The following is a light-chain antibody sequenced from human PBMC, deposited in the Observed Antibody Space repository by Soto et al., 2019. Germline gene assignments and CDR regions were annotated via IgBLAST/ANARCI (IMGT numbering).Light chain of an antibody. CDR2: GAS. CDR1: QSVSSSY. J-gene: IGKJ4*01. Sequence: EIVLTQSPGTLSLSPGERATLSCRASQSVSSSYLAWYQQKPGQAPRLLIYGASSRATGIPERFSGSGSGTDFTLTISRLEPEDFEVYYCQQYGSSPLTFGGGTKVEIK. V-gene: IGKV3-20*01. CDR3: QQYGSSPLT.